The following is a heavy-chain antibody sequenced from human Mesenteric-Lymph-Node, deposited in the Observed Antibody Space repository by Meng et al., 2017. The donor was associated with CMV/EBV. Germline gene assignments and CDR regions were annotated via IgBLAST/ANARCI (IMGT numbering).Heavy chain of an antibody. CDR3: ARDGPYYYDSSGYPSSFDY. Sequence: ASVKVSCKASGYTFTGYYMHWVRQAPGQGLEWMGWINPNSGGTNYAQKFQGGVTMTRDTSISTAYMELSRLRSDDTAVYYCARDGPYYYDSSGYPSSFDYWGQGTLVTVSS. J-gene: IGHJ4*02. CDR2: INPNSGGT. CDR1: GYTFTGYY. D-gene: IGHD3-22*01. V-gene: IGHV1-2*02.